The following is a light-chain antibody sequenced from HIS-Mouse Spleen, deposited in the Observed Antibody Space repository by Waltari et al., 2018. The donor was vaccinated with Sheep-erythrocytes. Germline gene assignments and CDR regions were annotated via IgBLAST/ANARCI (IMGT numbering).Light chain of an antibody. J-gene: IGLJ3*02. CDR3: SSYAGSNDWV. V-gene: IGLV2-8*01. Sequence: QSALTQPPSASGSPGQSVTLSCTGPSSDVGCYNYVSWYQQHPAKAPKHTICEVSKRPSGVPVLFSGSKSGNTASLTVSVLQAEDEADYYCSSYAGSNDWVFGGGTKLTVL. CDR2: EVS. CDR1: SSDVGCYNY.